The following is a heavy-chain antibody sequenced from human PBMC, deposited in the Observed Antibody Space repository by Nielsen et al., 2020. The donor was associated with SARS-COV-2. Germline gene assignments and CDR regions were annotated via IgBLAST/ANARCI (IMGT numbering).Heavy chain of an antibody. Sequence: GESLKISCAASGFTFSSYGMHWVRQAPGKGLEWVAVIWYDGSNKYYADSVKGRFTISRGNSKNTLYLQMNSLRAEDTAVYYCARDLGGYDRGAFDIWGQGTMVTVSS. CDR1: GFTFSSYG. J-gene: IGHJ3*02. D-gene: IGHD3-10*02. CDR2: IWYDGSNK. V-gene: IGHV3-33*01. CDR3: ARDLGGYDRGAFDI.